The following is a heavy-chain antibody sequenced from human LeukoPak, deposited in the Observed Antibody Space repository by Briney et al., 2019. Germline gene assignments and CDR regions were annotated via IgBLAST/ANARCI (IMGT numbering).Heavy chain of an antibody. V-gene: IGHV3-23*01. D-gene: IGHD6-13*01. Sequence: GGSLRLSCAASGFTFSSYAMSWVRQAPGKGLEWVSAISGSGGSAYYADSVKGRFTISRDNSKNTLYLQMNSLRAEDTAVYYCAKELGYSSPPNYYYYGMDVWGQGTTVTVSS. CDR3: AKELGYSSPPNYYYYGMDV. CDR1: GFTFSSYA. CDR2: ISGSGGSA. J-gene: IGHJ6*02.